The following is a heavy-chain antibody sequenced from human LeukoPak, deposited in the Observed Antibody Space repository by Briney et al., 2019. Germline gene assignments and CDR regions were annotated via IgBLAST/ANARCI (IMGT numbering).Heavy chain of an antibody. CDR2: IYYSGST. CDR3: ARERWFDP. J-gene: IGHJ5*02. Sequence: SETLSLTCTVSGGSISSSSYYWSWIRQPPGKGLEWIGYIYYSGSTNYNPSLKSRVTISVDTSKNQFSLKLSSVTAADTAVYYCARERWFDPWGQGTLVTVSS. V-gene: IGHV4-61*01. CDR1: GGSISSSSYY.